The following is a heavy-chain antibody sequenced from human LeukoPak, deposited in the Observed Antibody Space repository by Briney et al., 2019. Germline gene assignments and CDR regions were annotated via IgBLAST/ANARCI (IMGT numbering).Heavy chain of an antibody. CDR2: IYHRGST. Sequence: PSETLSLTCAVSGYSISSGYYWGWIRQPPGKGREWIGSIYHRGSTYYNPSLKSRVTISVDTSKNQFSLKLSSVTAADTAVYFCARGWDVVVPAATYDYWGQGTLVTVSS. V-gene: IGHV4-38-2*01. J-gene: IGHJ4*02. D-gene: IGHD2-2*01. CDR1: GYSISSGYY. CDR3: ARGWDVVVPAATYDY.